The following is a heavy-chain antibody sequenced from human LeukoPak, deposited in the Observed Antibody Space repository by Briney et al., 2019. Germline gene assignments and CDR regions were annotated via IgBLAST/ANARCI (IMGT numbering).Heavy chain of an antibody. CDR2: INPNNGGT. J-gene: IGHJ4*02. CDR3: ARGRGSTSSNFDY. Sequence: ASVKVSCKASGYTFTGYYMHWVRQAPGQGLEWMGWINPNNGGTNYAQKCQGRVTMTRDTSISTAYMELSRLTSDDTAVYYCARGRGSTSSNFDYWGQGTLVTVSS. CDR1: GYTFTGYY. D-gene: IGHD2-2*01. V-gene: IGHV1-2*02.